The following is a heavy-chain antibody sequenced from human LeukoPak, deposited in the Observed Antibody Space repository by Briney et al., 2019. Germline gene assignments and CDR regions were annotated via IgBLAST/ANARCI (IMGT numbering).Heavy chain of an antibody. J-gene: IGHJ4*02. V-gene: IGHV3-30-3*01. Sequence: GGSLRLSCAASGFTFSSYAIHWVRQAPGKGLEWVAVISYDGSNKYYADSVKGRFTISRDNSKNTLYLQMNSLRAEDTAVYYCARPAAAQYYFDYWGQGTLVTVSS. CDR1: GFTFSSYA. D-gene: IGHD6-13*01. CDR3: ARPAAAQYYFDY. CDR2: ISYDGSNK.